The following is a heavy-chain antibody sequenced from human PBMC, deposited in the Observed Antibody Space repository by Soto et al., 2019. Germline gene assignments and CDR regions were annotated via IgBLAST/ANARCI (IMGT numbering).Heavy chain of an antibody. CDR3: AKGTILTGYYDPFYFDY. D-gene: IGHD3-9*01. Sequence: GGSLRLSCAVSGFTFSNYVMTWVRQAPGKGLEWVSTISDSGSSTYYADSVKGRFSISRDNSKNTLYLQMNSLRAEDTAIYYCAKGTILTGYYDPFYFDYWGQGTLVTVSS. CDR2: ISDSGSST. J-gene: IGHJ4*02. V-gene: IGHV3-23*01. CDR1: GFTFSNYV.